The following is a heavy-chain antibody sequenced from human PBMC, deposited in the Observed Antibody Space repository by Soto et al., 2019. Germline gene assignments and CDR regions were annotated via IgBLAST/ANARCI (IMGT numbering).Heavy chain of an antibody. CDR3: ARDQGGPFDY. Sequence: SETLSLTCTVSGVSFSTYYWSWIRQAPGKRLEWIGYIYYSVSSNYNPSLKSRVTMSVDTSKNQLSLKLSSVTAADTAVYYCARDQGGPFDYWGQGTLVTVSS. CDR1: GVSFSTYY. J-gene: IGHJ4*02. V-gene: IGHV4-59*01. D-gene: IGHD2-15*01. CDR2: IYYSVSS.